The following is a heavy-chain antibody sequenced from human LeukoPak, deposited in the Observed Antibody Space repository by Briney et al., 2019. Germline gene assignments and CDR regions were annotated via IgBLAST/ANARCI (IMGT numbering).Heavy chain of an antibody. V-gene: IGHV4-59*13. J-gene: IGHJ4*02. Sequence: PSETLSLICSVSGGSISSYYWIWIRRPPGKGREGMGYIYYSGSTNHHPSLKSRVTISGDTSKDQFSLKLSSVTAADTAVYYCAREGGNYYDSSGFDYWGQGTLVTVSS. D-gene: IGHD3-22*01. CDR3: AREGGNYYDSSGFDY. CDR2: IYYSGST. CDR1: GGSISSYY.